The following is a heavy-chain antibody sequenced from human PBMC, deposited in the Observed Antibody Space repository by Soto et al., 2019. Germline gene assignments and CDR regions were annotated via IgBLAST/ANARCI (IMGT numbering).Heavy chain of an antibody. V-gene: IGHV4-34*01. CDR2: INHSGST. CDR1: GGSFSGYY. J-gene: IGHJ4*02. Sequence: SETLSLTCAVYGGSFSGYYWSWIRQPPGKGLEWIGEINHSGSTNYNPSLKSRVTISVDTSKNQFSLKLSSVTAADTAVYYCARSLNVAVAGTGYWGQGTLVTVS. D-gene: IGHD6-19*01. CDR3: ARSLNVAVAGTGY.